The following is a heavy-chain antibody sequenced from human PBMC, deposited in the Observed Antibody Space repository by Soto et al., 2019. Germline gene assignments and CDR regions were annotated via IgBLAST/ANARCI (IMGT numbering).Heavy chain of an antibody. Sequence: GGSLRLSCAASGFTFSSYWMHWVRQAPGKGLVWVSRINSDGSSTSYADSVKGRFTISRDNAKNTLYLQMNSLRAEDTAVYYCARVEWGYCTNGVCYPYYMDVWGKGTTATVSS. CDR2: INSDGSST. CDR3: ARVEWGYCTNGVCYPYYMDV. V-gene: IGHV3-74*01. J-gene: IGHJ6*03. D-gene: IGHD2-8*01. CDR1: GFTFSSYW.